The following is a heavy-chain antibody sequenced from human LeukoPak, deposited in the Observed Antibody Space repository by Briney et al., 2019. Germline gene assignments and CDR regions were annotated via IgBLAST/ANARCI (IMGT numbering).Heavy chain of an antibody. CDR1: GFTVSSNY. CDR3: ARVAAAAGTNLGWFDP. CDR2: IYSGGST. J-gene: IGHJ5*02. V-gene: IGHV3-53*01. D-gene: IGHD6-13*01. Sequence: GGSLRLSCAASGFTVSSNYMSWVRQAPGKGLEWVPVIYSGGSTYYADSVKGRFTISRDNSKNTLYLQMNSLRAEDTAVYYCARVAAAAGTNLGWFDPWGQGTLVTVSS.